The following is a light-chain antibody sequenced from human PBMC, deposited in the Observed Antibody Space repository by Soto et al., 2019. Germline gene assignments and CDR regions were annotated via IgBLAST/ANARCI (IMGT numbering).Light chain of an antibody. Sequence: EIVLTQSPGTLSLSPGERATLTCRASQKVTGAFLAWYQQKPGQAPRLLIYGASSRATGIPDRFSGSGSVTDFTLTVSRLEPEDFAVYYCQQGKTFGGGTKVEIK. CDR2: GAS. V-gene: IGKV3-20*01. CDR3: QQGKT. J-gene: IGKJ4*01. CDR1: QKVTGAF.